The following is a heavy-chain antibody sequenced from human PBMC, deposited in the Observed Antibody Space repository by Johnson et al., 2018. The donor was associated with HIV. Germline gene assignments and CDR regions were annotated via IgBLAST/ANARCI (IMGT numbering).Heavy chain of an antibody. CDR3: ASLGLDLLVKAPLSVVFDAFDI. Sequence: QVHLVESGGGVVQPGRSLRLSCAASGFTFSSYGMHWVRQAPGKGLEWVAVIWYDGSNKYYADSVKGRFTISRDNSKNTLYLQMNSLRAEDTAVYYCASLGLDLLVKAPLSVVFDAFDIWGQGTMVTVSS. CDR2: IWYDGSNK. D-gene: IGHD3-16*01. CDR1: GFTFSSYG. V-gene: IGHV3-30*19. J-gene: IGHJ3*02.